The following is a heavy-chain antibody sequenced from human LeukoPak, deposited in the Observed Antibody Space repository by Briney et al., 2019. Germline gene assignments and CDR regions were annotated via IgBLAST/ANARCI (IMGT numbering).Heavy chain of an antibody. CDR3: ARVWDYSQRGRLDD. D-gene: IGHD4-11*01. CDR1: GYEFTNYA. J-gene: IGHJ4*02. V-gene: IGHV1-18*01. Sequence: ASVKVSCKASGYEFTNYAITWVRQASGQGLEWMGWISPYNGQTNYAQNLQGRITLTTDRATTTSYMELTSLTSDDSAVYYCARVWDYSQRGRLDDWGQGTRVTVSS. CDR2: ISPYNGQT.